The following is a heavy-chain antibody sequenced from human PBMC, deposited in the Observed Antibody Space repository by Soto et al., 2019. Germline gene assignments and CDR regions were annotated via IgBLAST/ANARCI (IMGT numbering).Heavy chain of an antibody. CDR2: IYWDDDK. V-gene: IGHV2-5*02. D-gene: IGHD6-19*01. CDR1: GFSFSTSQVG. J-gene: IGHJ4*02. CDR3: AHRPGGYMSGWDNGYFDY. Sequence: QITLNESGPTLVKPTQTLTLTCTFSGFSFSTSQVGVGWIRQPPGKAQEGLALIYWDDDKRYSPSLRSRLAITKDTSKHQVVLTMTNVDPVDTATYYCAHRPGGYMSGWDNGYFDYWGRGALVTVSS.